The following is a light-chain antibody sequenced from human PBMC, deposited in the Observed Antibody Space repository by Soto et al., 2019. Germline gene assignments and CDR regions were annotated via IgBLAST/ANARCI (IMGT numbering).Light chain of an antibody. CDR1: QSVSSS. CDR2: GAS. V-gene: IGKV3-15*01. J-gene: IGKJ1*01. Sequence: EIVLTQSPGTLSLSPGEGATLSCRASQSVSSSYIAWYQQRPGQTPSLLIYGASTRATGIPARFSGSGSGTEFTLTISSLQSEDFAVYFCQHYNNWPRTFGQGTKVDIK. CDR3: QHYNNWPRT.